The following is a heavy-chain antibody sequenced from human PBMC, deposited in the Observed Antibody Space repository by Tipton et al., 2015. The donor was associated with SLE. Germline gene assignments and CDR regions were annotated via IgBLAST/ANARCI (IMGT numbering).Heavy chain of an antibody. V-gene: IGHV1-8*01. CDR3: ARGPSWSGYYYYFDY. D-gene: IGHD3-3*01. CDR2: MNPNSGNT. Sequence: QSGAEVKKPGAAVKVSCKASGYTFTSYDINWVRQATGQGLEWMGWMNPNSGNTGYAQTFQGRVTITRNTSISTAYMELSSLRSEDTAVYYCARGPSWSGYYYYFDYWGQGTLVTVSS. CDR1: GYTFTSYD. J-gene: IGHJ4*02.